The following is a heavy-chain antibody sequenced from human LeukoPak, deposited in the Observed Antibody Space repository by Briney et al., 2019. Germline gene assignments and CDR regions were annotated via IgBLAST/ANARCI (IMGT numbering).Heavy chain of an antibody. CDR2: IYSGGST. V-gene: IGHV3-66*01. CDR1: GLTVSSNY. Sequence: GGSLRLSCAASGLTVSSNYMSWVRQAPARGLEWVSIIYSGGSTYYADSVKGRFTISRDNSKNTLYLQMNSLRAEDTAVYYCARDRAKVIATLMEWGQGTLVTVSS. CDR3: ARDRAKVIATLME. J-gene: IGHJ4*02. D-gene: IGHD2-21*01.